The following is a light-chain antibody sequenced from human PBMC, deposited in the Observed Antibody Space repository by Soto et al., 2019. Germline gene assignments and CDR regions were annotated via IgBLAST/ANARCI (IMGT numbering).Light chain of an antibody. CDR1: SSNIVSYS. J-gene: IGLJ3*02. Sequence: QSVLTQPPSASGTPGQRVTMSCSGSSSNIVSYSVSWYLHLPGTAPKLLIYSDNQRPSGVPDRFSGSKSGTSAFLAISGLQSEDEADYYCASWDDSLNGPVFGGGTKLTVL. CDR2: SDN. CDR3: ASWDDSLNGPV. V-gene: IGLV1-44*01.